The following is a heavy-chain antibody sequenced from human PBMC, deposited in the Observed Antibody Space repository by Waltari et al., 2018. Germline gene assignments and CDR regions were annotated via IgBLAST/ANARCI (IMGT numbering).Heavy chain of an antibody. D-gene: IGHD1-1*01. V-gene: IGHV3-7*01. CDR1: GFTFSHYW. J-gene: IGHJ4*02. CDR3: AFFPTGHTY. CDR2: IKQDGSEK. Sequence: EVRLVESGGGLVQPGGSLRLSCAASGFTFSHYWMTWVRQAPGQGLEGVANIKQDGSEKNYMDSVKGRFTISRDNAKNSLYLQMNSLRGEDTAVYYCAFFPTGHTYWGQGTVVTVSS.